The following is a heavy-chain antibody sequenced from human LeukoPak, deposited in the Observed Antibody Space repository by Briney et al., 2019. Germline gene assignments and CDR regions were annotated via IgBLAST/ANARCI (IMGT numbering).Heavy chain of an antibody. Sequence: SVKVSCKASGGTFGSYAISWVRQAPGQGLEWMGRIIPIFGTANYAQKFQGRVTITTDESTSTAYMELSSLRSEDTAVYYCARGSRLCSSTSCHFDYWGQGTLVTVSS. CDR2: IIPIFGTA. D-gene: IGHD2-2*01. J-gene: IGHJ4*02. V-gene: IGHV1-69*05. CDR3: ARGSRLCSSTSCHFDY. CDR1: GGTFGSYA.